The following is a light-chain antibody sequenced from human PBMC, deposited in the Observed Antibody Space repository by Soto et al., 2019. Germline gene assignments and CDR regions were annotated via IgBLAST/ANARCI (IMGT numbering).Light chain of an antibody. CDR1: QSVSSY. Sequence: EIVLTPSPATLSVSPGERATLSCRASQSVSSYLAWYQQKPGQAPRLLIYDTSNRATGVPARFSGSGSGTDFTLIISRLEPEDFAVYYCQQYGGSPLTFGGGTKVDIK. CDR2: DTS. CDR3: QQYGGSPLT. J-gene: IGKJ4*01. V-gene: IGKV3-20*01.